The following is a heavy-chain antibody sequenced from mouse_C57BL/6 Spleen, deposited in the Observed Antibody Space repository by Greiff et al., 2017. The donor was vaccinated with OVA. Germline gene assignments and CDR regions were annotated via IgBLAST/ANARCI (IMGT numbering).Heavy chain of an antibody. Sequence: VQLQQPGAELVKPGASVKLSCKASGYTFTSYWMHWVKQRPGQGLEWIGMNHPNSGSTNYNEKFKSKATLTVDKSSSTAYMQLSSLTSEDSAVYYCARYGSSYGFAYWGQGTLVTVSA. J-gene: IGHJ3*01. CDR3: ARYGSSYGFAY. D-gene: IGHD1-1*01. CDR2: NHPNSGST. V-gene: IGHV1-64*01. CDR1: GYTFTSYW.